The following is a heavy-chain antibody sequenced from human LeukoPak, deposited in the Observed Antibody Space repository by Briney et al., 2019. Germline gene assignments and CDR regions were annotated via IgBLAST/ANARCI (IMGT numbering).Heavy chain of an antibody. J-gene: IGHJ6*03. D-gene: IGHD6-19*01. CDR2: ISAYNGNT. CDR1: GYTFTSYG. V-gene: IGHV1-18*01. CDR3: ARVWRHSSGYYYYYYMDV. Sequence: ASVKVSCKASGYTFTSYGISWVRQAPGQGLEWMGWISAYNGNTNYAQKLQGRVTMTTDTSTSTAYMELRSLRSDDTAVYYCARVWRHSSGYYYYYYMDVWGKGTTVTVSS.